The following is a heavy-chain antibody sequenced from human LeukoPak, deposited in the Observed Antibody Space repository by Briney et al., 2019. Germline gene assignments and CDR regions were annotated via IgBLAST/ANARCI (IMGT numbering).Heavy chain of an antibody. CDR3: ARDHPLLKGESDY. CDR2: IKQDGSEK. D-gene: IGHD3-10*01. V-gene: IGHV3-7*01. J-gene: IGHJ4*02. Sequence: GGSLRLSCAASGFTFSSYWMSWVRQAPGKGLEWVANIKQDGSEKYYVDSVKGRFTISRDNSKNTLYLQMNSLRAGDTAVYYCARDHPLLKGESDYWGQGTLVTVSS. CDR1: GFTFSSYW.